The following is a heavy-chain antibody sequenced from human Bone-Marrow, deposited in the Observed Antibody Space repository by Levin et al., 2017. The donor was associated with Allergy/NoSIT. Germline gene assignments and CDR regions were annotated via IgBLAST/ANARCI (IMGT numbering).Heavy chain of an antibody. V-gene: IGHV3-23*01. D-gene: IGHD2-2*01. CDR1: GFIFSRYA. J-gene: IGHJ6*02. Sequence: GGSLRLSCSTSGFIFSRYAMSWVRQAPGKGPEWVAAISGTGGNTFYADSVKGRFTISRDNAKNTLYLQMNSLRPEDTAVYYCAREYCGSVSCYAGTWNGMDVWGQGTTVTVSS. CDR2: ISGTGGNT. CDR3: AREYCGSVSCYAGTWNGMDV.